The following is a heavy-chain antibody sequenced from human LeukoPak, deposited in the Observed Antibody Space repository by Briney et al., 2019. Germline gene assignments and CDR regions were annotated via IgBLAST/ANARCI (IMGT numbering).Heavy chain of an antibody. Sequence: SEKVSSKTSLGTLSSYEIFWVRQAPGHGREWIGGIIPMFGTAKDAQKFQGRVTITRDESTSTAYMEQSRLRSEDTAVDYCASGTTDIVVVPATLRNYYFDYWGQGTLVTVSS. V-gene: IGHV1-69*05. CDR3: ASGTTDIVVVPATLRNYYFDY. CDR2: IIPMFGTA. J-gene: IGHJ4*02. CDR1: LGTLSSYE. D-gene: IGHD2-2*01.